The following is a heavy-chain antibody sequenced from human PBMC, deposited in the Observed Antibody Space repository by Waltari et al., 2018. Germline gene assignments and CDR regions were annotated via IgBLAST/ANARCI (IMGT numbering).Heavy chain of an antibody. Sequence: QVQLVESGGGVVQPGRSLRLSCVASGFTFSSFAMHWVRQAPGKGLEWVALISFHGSNKYYADSVKGRFTVSRDNSKNTLYLQMNSLRAEDTAVYYCAREYCVGISCNLHGHAFDIWGQRTMVTVSS. J-gene: IGHJ3*02. V-gene: IGHV3-30-3*01. CDR2: ISFHGSNK. CDR1: GFTFSSFA. D-gene: IGHD2-21*01. CDR3: AREYCVGISCNLHGHAFDI.